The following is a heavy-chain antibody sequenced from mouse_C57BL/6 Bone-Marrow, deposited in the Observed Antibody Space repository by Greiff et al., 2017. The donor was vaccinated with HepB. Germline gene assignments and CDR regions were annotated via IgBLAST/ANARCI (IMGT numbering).Heavy chain of an antibody. CDR2: ISSGGDYI. J-gene: IGHJ2*01. Sequence: EVQGVESGEGLVKPGGSLKLSCAASGFTFSSYAMSWVRQTPEKRLEWVAYISSGGDYIYYADTVKGRFTISRDNARNTLYLQMSSLKSEDTAMYYCTRGITTVVAEDYFDYWGQGTTLTVSS. CDR3: TRGITTVVAEDYFDY. V-gene: IGHV5-9-1*02. D-gene: IGHD1-1*01. CDR1: GFTFSSYA.